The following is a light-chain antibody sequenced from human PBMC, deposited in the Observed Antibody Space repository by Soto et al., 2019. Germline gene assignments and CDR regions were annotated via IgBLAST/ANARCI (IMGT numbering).Light chain of an antibody. J-gene: IGKJ2*01. V-gene: IGKV3-20*01. CDR3: QHYGTSAST. Sequence: IVLTQSPGTLSLSPGERATLSCRASQSVGSNYLAWYQQKPCQAPRLLIYGASSRATGIPDRFSGSGSGTDFTLTIRRLEPEDFAVYYCQHYGTSASTFGQGTTLEIK. CDR1: QSVGSNY. CDR2: GAS.